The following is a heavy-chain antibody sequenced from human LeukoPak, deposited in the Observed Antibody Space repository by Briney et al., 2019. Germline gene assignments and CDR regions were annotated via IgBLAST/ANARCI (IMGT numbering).Heavy chain of an antibody. V-gene: IGHV3-23*01. J-gene: IGHJ4*02. CDR2: IGVSGGST. CDR1: GFTFSGYA. D-gene: IGHD3-22*01. CDR3: AKGYYDSTGYPLRPSFDY. Sequence: GGSLRLSCAASGFTFSGYAMTWVRQAPGKGLEWVSTIGVSGGSTFCADSVKGRFTNSRVNSKNTLYLQMNSLRVEDTAVYYCAKGYYDSTGYPLRPSFDYWGQGTLVTVSS.